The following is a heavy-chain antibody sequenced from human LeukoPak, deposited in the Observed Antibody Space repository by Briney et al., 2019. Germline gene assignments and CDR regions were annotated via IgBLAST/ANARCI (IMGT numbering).Heavy chain of an antibody. V-gene: IGHV4-30-2*01. J-gene: IGHJ5*02. CDR1: GGSISSGGYS. Sequence: SETLSLTCAVSGGSISSGGYSRSWIRQPPGKGLEWIGYIYHSGSTYYNPSLKSRVTISVDRSKNQFSLKLSSVTAADTAVYYCARDIGYCDTTSCATWFDPWGQGILVTVSS. D-gene: IGHD2-2*01. CDR2: IYHSGST. CDR3: ARDIGYCDTTSCATWFDP.